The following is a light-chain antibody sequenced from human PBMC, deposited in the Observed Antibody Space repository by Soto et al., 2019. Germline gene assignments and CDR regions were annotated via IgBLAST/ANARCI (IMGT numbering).Light chain of an antibody. CDR2: DVI. CDR1: SSDVGGYEH. Sequence: QSVLTQPPSVSGSPGQSVTIYCTVTSSDVGGYEHVSWYQLAPGTAPKLLISDVINRPSGVSDRFSGSRSGNTASLTISGLQPEDEAEYYCGLFTSSATWVFGGGTKVTVL. V-gene: IGLV2-18*01. J-gene: IGLJ3*02. CDR3: GLFTSSATWV.